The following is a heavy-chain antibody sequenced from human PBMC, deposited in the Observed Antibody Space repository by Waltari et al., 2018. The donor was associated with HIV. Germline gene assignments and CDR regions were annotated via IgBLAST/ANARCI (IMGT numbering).Heavy chain of an antibody. CDR2: INHSGIT. Sequence: VQVHQWGAGLLKPSETLSLTCAVYGGSLSGYHGNWIRKPPGKGLEWIGEINHSGITNYNPSLKSRVTISIDTSKNQFSLKLTSVTAADTAVYYCAISEAVAALIDYWGQGTLVTVSS. CDR1: GGSLSGYH. V-gene: IGHV4-34*01. CDR3: AISEAVAALIDY. D-gene: IGHD6-13*01. J-gene: IGHJ4*02.